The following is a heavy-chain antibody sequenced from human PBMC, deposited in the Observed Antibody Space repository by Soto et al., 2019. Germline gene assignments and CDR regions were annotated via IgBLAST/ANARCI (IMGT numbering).Heavy chain of an antibody. D-gene: IGHD6-19*01. CDR3: ARDLVAVAGTPLGGFDP. CDR2: ISAYNGNT. V-gene: IGHV1-18*01. CDR1: GYTFTSYG. J-gene: IGHJ5*02. Sequence: GASVKVSCKASGYTFTSYGISWVRQAPGQGLEWMGWISAYNGNTNYAQKLQGRVTMTTDTSTSTAYMELRSLRSDDTAVYYCARDLVAVAGTPLGGFDPWGQGTLVTVSS.